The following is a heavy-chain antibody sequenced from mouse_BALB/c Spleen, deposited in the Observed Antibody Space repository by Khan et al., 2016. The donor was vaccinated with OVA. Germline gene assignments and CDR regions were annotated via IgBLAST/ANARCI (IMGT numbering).Heavy chain of an antibody. CDR2: INPSTGYT. CDR1: GYTFINSW. V-gene: IGHV1-7*01. CDR3: AISGLRGDFDY. Sequence: QVQLKQSGAELTKPGDSVKMSCKASGYTFINSWILWVKQRPGKGLKWIGYINPSTGYTKYNQNFKDKATLTVEKSSSTAYMQLSSLTSEDAAVYDCAISGLRGDFDYWGQGTTLTVSS. J-gene: IGHJ2*01. D-gene: IGHD1-3*01.